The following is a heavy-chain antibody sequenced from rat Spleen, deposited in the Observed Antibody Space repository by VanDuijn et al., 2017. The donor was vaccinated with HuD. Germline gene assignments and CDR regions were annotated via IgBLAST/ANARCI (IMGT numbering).Heavy chain of an antibody. CDR3: ARSVFDY. CDR1: GFTFSDYY. V-gene: IGHV5-29*01. Sequence: EVQLVESDGGLVQPGRSLKLSCAASGFTFSDYYMAWVRQAPTKGLEWVATINFDGIRTYYRDSVKGRFTISRDNAKSTLYLQMDSLRSEDTATYYCARSVFDYWGQGVMVTVSS. CDR2: INFDGIRT. J-gene: IGHJ2*01.